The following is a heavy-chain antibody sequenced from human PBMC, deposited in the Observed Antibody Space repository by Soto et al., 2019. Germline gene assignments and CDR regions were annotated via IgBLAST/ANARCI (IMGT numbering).Heavy chain of an antibody. Sequence: GGSLRLSCAASGFTFSSCAMSWVRQAPGKGLEWVSAISGSGGSTYYADSVKGRFTISRDNSKNTLYLQMNSLRAEDTAVYYCAKEMTYYDFWSAPYYGMDVWGQGTTVTVSS. CDR2: ISGSGGST. CDR1: GFTFSSCA. D-gene: IGHD3-3*01. J-gene: IGHJ6*02. CDR3: AKEMTYYDFWSAPYYGMDV. V-gene: IGHV3-23*01.